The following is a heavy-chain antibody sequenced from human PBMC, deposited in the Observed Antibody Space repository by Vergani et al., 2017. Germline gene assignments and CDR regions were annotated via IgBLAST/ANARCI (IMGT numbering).Heavy chain of an antibody. CDR3: AKVGRSEVAGTFGAFDI. J-gene: IGHJ3*02. CDR2: IGSSGPYI. V-gene: IGHV3-21*04. D-gene: IGHD6-19*01. Sequence: VEAGGGLVQPGGSLRLSCAASGFTFSDFSMSWVRQAPGKGLEWVAFIGSSGPYINYADSVKGRFIISRDISKNTLFLHMNSLRPEDTAVYYCAKVGRSEVAGTFGAFDIWGQGTMVTVSS. CDR1: GFTFSDFS.